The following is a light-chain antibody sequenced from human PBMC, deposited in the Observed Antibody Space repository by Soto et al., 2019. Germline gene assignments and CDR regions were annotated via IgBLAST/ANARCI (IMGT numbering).Light chain of an antibody. J-gene: IGKJ3*01. Sequence: DIQMTQSPSTLSASVGDRVTITCRASQSITTWLAWYQQKPGKAPKLLIYRASSLESGVPSRFSGSGSGTEFTLTISSLQPDDFATYYCQHYTTYSGTFGPGTKLDTK. CDR1: QSITTW. V-gene: IGKV1-5*03. CDR2: RAS. CDR3: QHYTTYSGT.